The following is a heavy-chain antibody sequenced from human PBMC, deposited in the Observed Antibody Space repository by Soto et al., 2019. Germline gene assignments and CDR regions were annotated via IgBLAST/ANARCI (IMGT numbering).Heavy chain of an antibody. CDR3: AKDSTSVVYYFDY. CDR2: IKQDGSEK. Sequence: PGGSLRLSCAASGFTFSSYWMSWVRQAPGKGLEWVANIKQDGSEKYYVDSVKGRFTISRDNAKNTLYLQMNSLRAEDTAVYYCAKDSTSVVYYFDYWGQGTLVTVSS. D-gene: IGHD2-15*01. V-gene: IGHV3-7*01. CDR1: GFTFSSYW. J-gene: IGHJ4*02.